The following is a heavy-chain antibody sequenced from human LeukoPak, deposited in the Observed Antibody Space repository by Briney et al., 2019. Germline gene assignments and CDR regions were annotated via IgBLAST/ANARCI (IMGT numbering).Heavy chain of an antibody. CDR3: AKCSLYGDYVPSDY. CDR2: ISGSGGST. CDR1: GFTFNNYA. D-gene: IGHD4-17*01. V-gene: IGHV3-23*01. J-gene: IGHJ4*02. Sequence: GALRLSCAASGFTFNNYAMSWVRQAPGKGLEWVSAISGSGGSTYYADSVKGRFTISRDNSKNTLYLQMNSLRAEDTAVYYCAKCSLYGDYVPSDYWGQGTLVTVSS.